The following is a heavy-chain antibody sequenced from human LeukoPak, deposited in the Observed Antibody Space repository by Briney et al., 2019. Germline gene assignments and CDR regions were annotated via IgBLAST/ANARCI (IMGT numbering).Heavy chain of an antibody. Sequence: GESLKISCKGSGYSFTSYWIAWVRQMPGKGLGWMGIIYPGDSDTRYSPSFQGQVTTSDDQSISTAYLQWSSLKASDTAMYYCARQWYYYDSSGYLMGAFDIWGQGTMVTVSS. CDR3: ARQWYYYDSSGYLMGAFDI. V-gene: IGHV5-51*01. D-gene: IGHD3-22*01. CDR1: GYSFTSYW. J-gene: IGHJ3*02. CDR2: IYPGDSDT.